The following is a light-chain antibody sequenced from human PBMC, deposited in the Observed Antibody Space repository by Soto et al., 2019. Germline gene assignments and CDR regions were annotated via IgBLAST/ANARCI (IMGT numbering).Light chain of an antibody. J-gene: IGKJ1*01. CDR3: QQYNSYQWT. Sequence: DIQMTQSPSTLSASLGDRVTITCRASQSISTWLAWYQQKPGKAPKVLIYEASKLESGVPSRFSGSGSGTEFTLTISTLHPDDVATYYCQQYNSYQWTFGQGTKVDIK. V-gene: IGKV1-5*01. CDR2: EAS. CDR1: QSISTW.